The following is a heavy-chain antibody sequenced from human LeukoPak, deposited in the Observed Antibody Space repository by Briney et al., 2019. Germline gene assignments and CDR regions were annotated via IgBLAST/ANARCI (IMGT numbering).Heavy chain of an antibody. Sequence: GASVKVSCKASGYTFTGYYMHWVRQAPGQGLEWMGWINPNSVGTNYVQKFQGRVTMTRDTSISTAYMELSRLRSDDTAVYYCASNYDILTGYSDPPHDAFDIWGQGTMVTVSS. V-gene: IGHV1-2*02. CDR3: ASNYDILTGYSDPPHDAFDI. D-gene: IGHD3-9*01. J-gene: IGHJ3*02. CDR2: INPNSVGT. CDR1: GYTFTGYY.